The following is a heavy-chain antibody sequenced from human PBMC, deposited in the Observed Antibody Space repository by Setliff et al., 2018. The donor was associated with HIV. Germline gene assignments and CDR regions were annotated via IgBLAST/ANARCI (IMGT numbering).Heavy chain of an antibody. CDR2: IEPSSGGT. CDR3: ARQDHSSVNTGSLYAFDV. J-gene: IGHJ3*01. Sequence: GASVNVSCKASGYTFTAYYIHWVRQAPGHELQLMGRIEPSSGGTNYIQKFQGRVTITRDTSIYTVYMELTGLTSDDTAVYYCARQDHSSVNTGSLYAFDVWGQGTMVTVSS. CDR1: GYTFTAYY. D-gene: IGHD2-8*02. V-gene: IGHV1-2*06.